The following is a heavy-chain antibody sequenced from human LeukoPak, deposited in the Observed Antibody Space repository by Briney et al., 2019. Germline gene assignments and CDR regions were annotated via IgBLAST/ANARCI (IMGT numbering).Heavy chain of an antibody. CDR1: GGSISSYY. J-gene: IGHJ6*02. Sequence: SETLSLTCTVSGGSISSYYWSWIRQPPGKGLEWIGYIYYSGSTNYNPSLKSRVTISVDTSKNQFSLKLSSVTAADTAVYYCARHTYYYYGMDAWGQGTTVTVSS. CDR3: ARHTYYYYGMDA. CDR2: IYYSGST. V-gene: IGHV4-59*08.